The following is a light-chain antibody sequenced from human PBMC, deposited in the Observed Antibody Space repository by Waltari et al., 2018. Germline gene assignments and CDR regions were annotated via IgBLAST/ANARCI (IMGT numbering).Light chain of an antibody. CDR2: RDI. CDR1: NIGSKS. Sequence: SYDLTDSISVSVALGQTAKIACGGNNIGSKSVQWYQQKPGQAPILVIYRDIRRPSGIPERFSGSNSGNTATLTISRAQVVDEADYFCQVWASGTYVFAGGTKLTVL. J-gene: IGLJ1*01. CDR3: QVWASGTYV. V-gene: IGLV3-9*01.